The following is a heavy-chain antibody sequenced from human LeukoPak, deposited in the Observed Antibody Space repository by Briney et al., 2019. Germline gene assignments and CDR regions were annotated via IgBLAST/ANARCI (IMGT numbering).Heavy chain of an antibody. CDR3: ARGSSGYYMYYYFDY. J-gene: IGHJ4*02. V-gene: IGHV1-69*05. CDR2: IIPIFGTA. CDR1: GGTFSSYA. D-gene: IGHD3-22*01. Sequence: ASVKVSCKASGGTFSSYAISWVRQAPGQGLERMGRIIPIFGTANYAQKFQGRVTITTDESTSTAYMELSSLRSEDTAVYYCARGSSGYYMYYYFDYWGQGTLVTVSS.